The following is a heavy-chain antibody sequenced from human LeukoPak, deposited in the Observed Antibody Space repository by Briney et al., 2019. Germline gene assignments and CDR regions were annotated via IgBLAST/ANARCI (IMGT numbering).Heavy chain of an antibody. CDR1: GFTFSTYE. CDR3: VATYYYDGSGDY. CDR2: ISSTGSNI. Sequence: GGSLRLSCAASGFTFSTYEMNWVRQAPGKGLEWVSYISSTGSNIYYADSVKGRFTISRDNAKNSLYLLMNSLRTEDTAVYYCVATYYYDGSGDYWGQGTLVTVSS. D-gene: IGHD3-22*01. J-gene: IGHJ4*02. V-gene: IGHV3-48*03.